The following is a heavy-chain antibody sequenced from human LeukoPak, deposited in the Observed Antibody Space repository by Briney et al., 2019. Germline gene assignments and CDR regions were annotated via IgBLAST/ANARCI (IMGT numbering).Heavy chain of an antibody. CDR3: AKVTDCSSTSCLEDYYYYYYMDV. CDR2: ISGSGGST. Sequence: PGGSLRLSCAGSGFNFDDYAMSWVRQAPGKGLEWVSAISGSGGSTYYADSVKGRFTISRDNSKNTLYLQMNRLRAEDTAVYYCAKVTDCSSTSCLEDYYYYYYMDVWGKGTTVTISS. CDR1: GFNFDDYA. V-gene: IGHV3-23*01. D-gene: IGHD2-2*01. J-gene: IGHJ6*03.